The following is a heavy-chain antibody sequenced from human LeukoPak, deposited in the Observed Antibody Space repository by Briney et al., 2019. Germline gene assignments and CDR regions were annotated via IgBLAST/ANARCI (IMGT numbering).Heavy chain of an antibody. CDR1: GFTFSDYY. J-gene: IGHJ5*02. CDR3: ARDRAPSNENWFDP. D-gene: IGHD1-1*01. CDR2: ISTTGSGT. V-gene: IGHV3-11*06. Sequence: GGSLRLSCSASGFTFSDYYMSWIRQAPGKGLEWVSYISTTGSGTNYVDSVKGRFTISRDNAKNSLYLQMNSLRAEDTAVYYCARDRAPSNENWFDPWGQGTLVTVSS.